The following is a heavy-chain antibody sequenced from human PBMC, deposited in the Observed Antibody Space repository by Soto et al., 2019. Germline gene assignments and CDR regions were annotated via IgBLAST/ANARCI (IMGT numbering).Heavy chain of an antibody. J-gene: IGHJ3*02. CDR3: ARKGPPPAAFDI. V-gene: IGHV3-23*01. Sequence: GGSMRLSCAASGFTFSSYAMSWVRQTPGKGLEWVSGVLGSGGSTFYADSVKGRFTISRDNSKNTLYVQMNSLRAEDTAIYYCARKGPPPAAFDIWGQGTMVTVSS. CDR1: GFTFSSYA. CDR2: VLGSGGST.